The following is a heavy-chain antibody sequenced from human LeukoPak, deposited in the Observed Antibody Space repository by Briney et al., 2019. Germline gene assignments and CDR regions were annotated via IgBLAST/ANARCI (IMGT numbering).Heavy chain of an antibody. J-gene: IGHJ6*02. D-gene: IGHD5-12*01. CDR3: ARRRMDIVATTHTNYYYYYGMDV. CDR2: IYPGDSDT. CDR1: GYSFTSYW. V-gene: IGHV5-51*01. Sequence: GESLKISCKGSGYSFTSYWIGWVRQMPGKGLEGMEIIYPGDSDTRYSPSFQGQVTISADKSISTAYLQWSSLKASDTAMYYCARRRMDIVATTHTNYYYYYGMDVWGQGTTVTVSS.